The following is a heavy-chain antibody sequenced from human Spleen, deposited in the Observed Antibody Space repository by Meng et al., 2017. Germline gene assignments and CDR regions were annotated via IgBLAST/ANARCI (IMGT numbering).Heavy chain of an antibody. V-gene: IGHV3-30*18. CDR1: GFTFSSYG. CDR3: AKEVYVAGPSMAFDY. Sequence: QVQLVESGGGVVQPGRSLRLSCAASGFTFSSYGMHWVRQAPGKGLEWVALISYDETNKYFADSVKGRFTISRDNSKNTLYLQMNSLRAEDTAVYYCAKEVYVAGPSMAFDYWGQGTLVTVSS. J-gene: IGHJ4*02. CDR2: ISYDETNK. D-gene: IGHD6-19*01.